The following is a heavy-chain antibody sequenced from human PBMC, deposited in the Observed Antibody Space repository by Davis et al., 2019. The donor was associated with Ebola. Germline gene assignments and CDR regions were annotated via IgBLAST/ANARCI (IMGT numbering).Heavy chain of an antibody. J-gene: IGHJ6*02. Sequence: SETLSLTCAVSGGSISSSTYYWGWIRQPPGQGLEWIGSIYNSGSTYYNPSLESRVTISVDTSKNQLSLKLTSVTATDTAVYYCARPVSPGYTYGYYYYDMDVWGQGTTVTVSS. D-gene: IGHD5-18*01. CDR2: IYNSGST. CDR1: GGSISSSTYY. V-gene: IGHV4-39*01. CDR3: ARPVSPGYTYGYYYYDMDV.